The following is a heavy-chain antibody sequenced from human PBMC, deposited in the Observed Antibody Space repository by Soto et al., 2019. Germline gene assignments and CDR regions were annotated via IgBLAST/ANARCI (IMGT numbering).Heavy chain of an antibody. V-gene: IGHV4-30-4*01. CDR3: ARSRKTSGSSGSPFDC. D-gene: IGHD3-22*01. CDR2: IYYSGST. Sequence: SETLSLTCTVSGGSISSGDYYWSWIRQPPGKGLEWIGYIYYSGSTYYNPSLKSRVTISVDTSKNQFSLKLSSVTAADTAVYSCARSRKTSGSSGSPFDCWGQVTLSTFSS. J-gene: IGHJ4*02. CDR1: GGSISSGDYY.